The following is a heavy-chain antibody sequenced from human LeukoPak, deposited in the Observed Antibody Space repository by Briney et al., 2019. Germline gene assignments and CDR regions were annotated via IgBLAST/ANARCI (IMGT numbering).Heavy chain of an antibody. CDR2: IYPGDSDT. J-gene: IGHJ4*02. Sequence: GESLKISCKGSGYSFTSYWIGWVRQMPGKGLEWMGIIYPGDSDTRYSPSFQGQVTISADKSISTAYLQWSSLKASDTAMYYCARRIRVRDRLRTMIYYFDYWGQGTLVTVSS. D-gene: IGHD3/OR15-3a*01. CDR3: ARRIRVRDRLRTMIYYFDY. CDR1: GYSFTSYW. V-gene: IGHV5-51*01.